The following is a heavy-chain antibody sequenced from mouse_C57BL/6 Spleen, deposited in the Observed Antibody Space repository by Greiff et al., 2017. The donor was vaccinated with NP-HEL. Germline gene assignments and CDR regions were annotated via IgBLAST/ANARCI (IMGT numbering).Heavy chain of an antibody. Sequence: EVQLQQSGAELVRPGASVKLSCTASGFNIKDDYMHWVKQRPEQGLEWIGWIDPENGDTEYASKLQGKATITADTSSNTAYLQLSSLTSEDTAVYSCTTEKVYFAYWGQGALVTVSA. CDR1: GFNIKDDY. V-gene: IGHV14-4*01. J-gene: IGHJ3*01. CDR3: TTEKVYFAY. D-gene: IGHD1-1*01. CDR2: IDPENGDT.